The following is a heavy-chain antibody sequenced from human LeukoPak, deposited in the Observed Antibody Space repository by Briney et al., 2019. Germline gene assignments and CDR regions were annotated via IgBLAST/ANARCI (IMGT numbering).Heavy chain of an antibody. CDR1: GASITSYY. Sequence: SETLSLTCAVSGASITSYYWTWIRQPPGKGLEWIGYIYHTGNIKYNPSLNSRVTISIDTSKNQFSLKLSSVTAADTAVYYCARGRFGESWGQGTLVTVSS. CDR3: ARGRFGES. V-gene: IGHV4-59*01. D-gene: IGHD3-10*01. CDR2: IYHTGNI. J-gene: IGHJ4*02.